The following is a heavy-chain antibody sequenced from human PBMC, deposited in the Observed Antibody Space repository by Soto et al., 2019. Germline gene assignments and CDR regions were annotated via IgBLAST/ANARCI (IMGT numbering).Heavy chain of an antibody. D-gene: IGHD1-26*01. CDR3: AKDRTLYSGYFDY. J-gene: IGHJ4*02. Sequence: GGSLRLSCAASGFTFSSHAMSWVRQAPGKGLEWVAVISGSGGSTYHADSVKGRFTISRDNSKNTLYLQMNSLRAEDTAVYYCAKDRTLYSGYFDYWGQGTPVTVSS. CDR1: GFTFSSHA. CDR2: ISGSGGST. V-gene: IGHV3-23*01.